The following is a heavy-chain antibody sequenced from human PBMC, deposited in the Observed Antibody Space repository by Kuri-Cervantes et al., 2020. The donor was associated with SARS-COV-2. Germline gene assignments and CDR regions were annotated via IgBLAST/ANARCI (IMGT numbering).Heavy chain of an antibody. Sequence: SGPTLVNPTQTLTPTCTFSGFSLSTSGMCVSWIRQPPGKALEWLARIDWDDDKYYSTSLKTRLTISKDTSKNQVVLTITNMDPVDTATYYCARSTNPSSSGNWFDPWGQGTLVTVSS. D-gene: IGHD6-6*01. V-gene: IGHV2-70*11. CDR2: IDWDDDK. J-gene: IGHJ5*02. CDR1: GFSLSTSGMC. CDR3: ARSTNPSSSGNWFDP.